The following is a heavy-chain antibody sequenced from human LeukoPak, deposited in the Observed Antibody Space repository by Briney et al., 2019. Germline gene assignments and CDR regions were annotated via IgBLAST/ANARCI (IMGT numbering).Heavy chain of an antibody. Sequence: PGGSLRLSCEASGFTFSDFGVHWVRQAPGKGLEWVSAISGSGGSTYYADSVKGRFTISRDNSKNTLYLQMNSLRAEDTAVYYCAKDRPADIVVVPAAIWDDYYYYYMDVWGKGTTVTVSS. D-gene: IGHD2-2*02. V-gene: IGHV3-23*01. CDR3: AKDRPADIVVVPAAIWDDYYYYYMDV. CDR2: ISGSGGST. J-gene: IGHJ6*03. CDR1: GFTFSDFG.